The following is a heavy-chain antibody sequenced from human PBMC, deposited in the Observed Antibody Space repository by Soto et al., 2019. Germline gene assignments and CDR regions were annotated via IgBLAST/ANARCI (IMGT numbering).Heavy chain of an antibody. CDR2: ISYNGESA. Sequence: EVHLVESGGGLVQPGGSLRLSCSASGFTFSKFAMHWVRQAPGKGLEYVSGISYNGESASHADPVKGRFFISRDNSKNTLYLQMGGLRAEDTAVYFCVKSATIAAAATDYFDYWGQGTLVTVSS. CDR3: VKSATIAAAATDYFDY. J-gene: IGHJ4*02. CDR1: GFTFSKFA. V-gene: IGHV3-64D*06. D-gene: IGHD6-25*01.